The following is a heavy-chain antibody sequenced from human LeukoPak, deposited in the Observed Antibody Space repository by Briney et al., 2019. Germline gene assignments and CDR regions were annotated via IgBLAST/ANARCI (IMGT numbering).Heavy chain of an antibody. D-gene: IGHD2-21*02. CDR3: ARGGYCGDDCFFYS. CDR2: IYPSGTT. Sequence: PSETLSLTCTVSGGSINSGTYYWSWIRQPAGKGLEWIGRIYPSGTTNYNPPLKSRVTISVDTSKNQFSLKLTAVTAADTAVYYCARGGYCGDDCFFYSWGQGTLVTVSS. CDR1: GGSINSGTYY. V-gene: IGHV4-61*02. J-gene: IGHJ4*02.